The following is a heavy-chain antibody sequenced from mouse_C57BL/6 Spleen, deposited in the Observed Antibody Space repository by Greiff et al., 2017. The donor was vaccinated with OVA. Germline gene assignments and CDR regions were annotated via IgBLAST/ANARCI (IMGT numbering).Heavy chain of an antibody. CDR2: ISDGGSYT. D-gene: IGHD4-1*01. Sequence: EVKLVESGGGLVKPGGSLTLSCAASGFTFSSYAMSWVRQTPEKRLAWVATISDGGSYTYYPDNVKGRLTLSRDNAKNHLYLQMSHRKSEDTTMYYCARALTGTVDYWGQGTTLTVAS. CDR1: GFTFSSYA. V-gene: IGHV5-4*03. J-gene: IGHJ2*01. CDR3: ARALTGTVDY.